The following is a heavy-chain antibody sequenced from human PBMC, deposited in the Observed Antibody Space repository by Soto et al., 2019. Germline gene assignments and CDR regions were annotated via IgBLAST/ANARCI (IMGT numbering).Heavy chain of an antibody. CDR2: INHSGST. Sequence: PSETLSLTCAVYGGSFSGYYWSWIRQPPGKGLEWIGEINHSGSTNYNPPLKSRVTISVDTSKNQFSLKLSSVTAADTAVYYCARGWGSYGSGSYWGQGTLVTVSS. CDR1: GGSFSGYY. D-gene: IGHD3-10*01. J-gene: IGHJ4*02. V-gene: IGHV4-34*01. CDR3: ARGWGSYGSGSY.